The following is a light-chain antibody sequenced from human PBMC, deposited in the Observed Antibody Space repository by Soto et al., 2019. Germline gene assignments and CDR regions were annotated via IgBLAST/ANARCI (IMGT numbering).Light chain of an antibody. CDR1: QGIVVY. Sequence: DIQMTQSPSSLSASVGDRVTISCRASQGIVVYLNWYQQKPGQAPNLLIYAANALQGDFPTRFSCSVSGSDFTLTFPTLQPEDSATYYCQQRHYFPWTFCQGTKVDI. V-gene: IGKV1-39*01. J-gene: IGKJ1*01. CDR3: QQRHYFPWT. CDR2: AAN.